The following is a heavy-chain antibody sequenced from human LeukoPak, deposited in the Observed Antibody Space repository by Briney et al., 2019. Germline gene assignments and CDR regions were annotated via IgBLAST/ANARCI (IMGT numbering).Heavy chain of an antibody. CDR2: INPDSGGT. Sequence: ASVKVSCEASGYTFTGYYMHWVRQAPGQGLEWMGGINPDSGGTNYAQKFQGRVTMTRDTSISTAYMELSSPRSDDTSVYYCARRSGSDAFDIWGQGTMVTVSS. D-gene: IGHD3-3*01. CDR3: ARRSGSDAFDI. J-gene: IGHJ3*02. V-gene: IGHV1-2*02. CDR1: GYTFTGYY.